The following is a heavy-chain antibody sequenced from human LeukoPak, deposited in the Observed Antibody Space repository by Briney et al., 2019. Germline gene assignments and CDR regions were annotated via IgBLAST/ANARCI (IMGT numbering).Heavy chain of an antibody. J-gene: IGHJ3*01. Sequence: GGSLRLSCAASGFTFSSYAMHWVRQAPGKGLEWVAVIWYDGSNKDYADSVKGRFTISRDNSKSTLYLQMNSLRVEDTAVYYCATPYYYESSGLDAFDLWGQGTMVTVSS. D-gene: IGHD3-22*01. CDR1: GFTFSSYA. V-gene: IGHV3-33*08. CDR3: ATPYYYESSGLDAFDL. CDR2: IWYDGSNK.